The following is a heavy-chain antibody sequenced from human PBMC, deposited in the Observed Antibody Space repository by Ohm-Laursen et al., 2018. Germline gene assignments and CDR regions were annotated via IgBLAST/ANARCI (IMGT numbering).Heavy chain of an antibody. CDR2: IYASGST. CDR1: GASISSYY. D-gene: IGHD4-23*01. Sequence: SETLSLTCSVSGASISSYYWSWIRQPAGKGLEWIGRIYASGSTNYNPSLKSRVTMSADSSKNQFSLKLSSVTAADTAVYYCARTPVTPTWYFDLWGRGTLVTVSS. J-gene: IGHJ2*01. CDR3: ARTPVTPTWYFDL. V-gene: IGHV4-4*07.